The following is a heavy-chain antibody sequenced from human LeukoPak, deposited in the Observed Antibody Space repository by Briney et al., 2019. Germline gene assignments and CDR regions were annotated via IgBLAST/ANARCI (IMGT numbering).Heavy chain of an antibody. CDR2: VNLQGST. J-gene: IGHJ4*02. V-gene: IGHV4-4*02. Sequence: GSLRLSCAASGFTVSSTYMSWVRQAPGKGLEWIGEVNLQGSTNYNPSLMGRVAISVDMSENHISLQLTSVTAADTAVYYCAREGGPYRPLDYSGQGTLVTVSS. CDR1: GFTVSSTY. CDR3: AREGGPYRPLDY.